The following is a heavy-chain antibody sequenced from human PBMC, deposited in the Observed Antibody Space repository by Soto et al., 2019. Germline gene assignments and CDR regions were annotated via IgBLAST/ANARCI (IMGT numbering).Heavy chain of an antibody. CDR3: ARRAHRLLWFGELLEGSYNWFDP. V-gene: IGHV4-39*01. CDR2: IYYSGST. CDR1: GGSLSSSSYY. Sequence: PSDTLSLTCTVSGGSLSSSSYYWGWIRQPPGKGLEWIGSIYYSGSTYYNPSLKSRVTISVDTSKNQFSLKLSSVTAADTAVYYCARRAHRLLWFGELLEGSYNWFDPWGQGTLVTVSS. D-gene: IGHD3-10*01. J-gene: IGHJ5*02.